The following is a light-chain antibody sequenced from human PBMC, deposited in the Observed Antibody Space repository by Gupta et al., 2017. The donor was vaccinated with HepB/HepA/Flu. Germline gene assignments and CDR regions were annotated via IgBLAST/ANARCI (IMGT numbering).Light chain of an antibody. CDR1: QSVLYSSNNKNF. CDR2: WAS. J-gene: IGKJ4*01. Sequence: DIVMTQSPDSLTVSLGERATVNCKSSQSVLYSSNNKNFLAWYQQKRGQPPKLLINWASTRESGVPDRFNASGSGTDLTLTITNLQAEDVAVYYCQQFFNTPLTFGGGTKVEIK. V-gene: IGKV4-1*01. CDR3: QQFFNTPLT.